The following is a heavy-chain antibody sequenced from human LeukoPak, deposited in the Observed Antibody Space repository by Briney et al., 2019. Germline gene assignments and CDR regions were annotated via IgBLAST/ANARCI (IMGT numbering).Heavy chain of an antibody. CDR1: GFTFSSYA. D-gene: IGHD3-10*01. V-gene: IGHV3-30*04. J-gene: IGHJ6*02. Sequence: PGGSLRLSCAASGFTFSSYAMHWVRQAPGKGLEWVAVISYDGSNKYYADSVKGRFTISRDNSKNTLYLQMNSLRAEDTAVYYCVTLWFGEFGYYYGMDVWGQGTTVTVSS. CDR3: VTLWFGEFGYYYGMDV. CDR2: ISYDGSNK.